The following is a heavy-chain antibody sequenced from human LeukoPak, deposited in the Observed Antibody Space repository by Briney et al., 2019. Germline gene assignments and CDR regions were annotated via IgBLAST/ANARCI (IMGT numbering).Heavy chain of an antibody. D-gene: IGHD2-2*01. CDR2: IYPGDSDT. CDR3: ARQGCSSTSCQGYFDY. J-gene: IGHJ4*02. V-gene: IGHV5-51*01. Sequence: GESLKISCKGSGYSFTSHWIGWVRQMPGKGLEWMGIIYPGDSDTRYSPSFQGQVTISADKSISTAYLQWSSLKASDTAMYYCARQGCSSTSCQGYFDYWGQGTLVTVSS. CDR1: GYSFTSHW.